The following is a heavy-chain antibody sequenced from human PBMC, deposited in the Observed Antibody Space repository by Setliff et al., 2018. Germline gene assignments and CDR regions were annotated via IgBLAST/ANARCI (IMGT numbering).Heavy chain of an antibody. CDR1: GGSISSGGYS. CDR2: IYHSGST. D-gene: IGHD3-9*01. CDR3: ARDPHVLRYFDWLSPGTNGWHPDVLDI. Sequence: KTSETLSLTCAVSGGSISSGGYSWSWIRQPPGKGLEWIGYIYHSGSTYYNPSLKSRVTISVDTSKNQFSLKLSSVTAADTAVYYCARDPHVLRYFDWLSPGTNGWHPDVLDIWGQGTMVTVSS. V-gene: IGHV4-30-2*01. J-gene: IGHJ3*02.